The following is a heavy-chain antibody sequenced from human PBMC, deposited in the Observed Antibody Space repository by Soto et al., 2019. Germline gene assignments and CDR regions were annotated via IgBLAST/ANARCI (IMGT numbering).Heavy chain of an antibody. CDR1: GYTFSRYG. CDR2: ISCFNGNT. CDR3: ARASAYSTPWSFDN. J-gene: IGHJ4*02. V-gene: IGHV1-18*01. D-gene: IGHD6-13*01. Sequence: QVQLVQSGAEVKKHGASVRVSCKASGYTFSRYGISWVRQAPGQGLEWMGWISCFNGNTKESEKLQGRVTLTTDTAANTAHMELRGLRSDDTAVYYCARASAYSTPWSFDNWCQGTLVTVSS.